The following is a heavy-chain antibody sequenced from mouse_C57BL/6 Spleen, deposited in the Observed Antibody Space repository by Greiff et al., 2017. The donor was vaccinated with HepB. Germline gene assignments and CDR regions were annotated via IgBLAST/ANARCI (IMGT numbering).Heavy chain of an antibody. V-gene: IGHV1-64*01. D-gene: IGHD2-4*01. CDR3: ARGGYYDYEKAMDY. Sequence: QVQLKQPGAELVKPGASVKLSCKASGYTFTSYWMHWVKQRPGQGLEWIGMIHPNSGSTNYNEKFKSKATLTVDKSSSTAYMQLSSLTSEDSAVYYCARGGYYDYEKAMDYWGQGTSVTVSS. CDR2: IHPNSGST. CDR1: GYTFTSYW. J-gene: IGHJ4*01.